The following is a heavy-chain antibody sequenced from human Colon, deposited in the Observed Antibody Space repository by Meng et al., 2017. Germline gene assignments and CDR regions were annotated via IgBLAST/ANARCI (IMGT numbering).Heavy chain of an antibody. V-gene: IGHV4-30-4*01. D-gene: IGHD3-22*01. CDR2: IYHSGST. J-gene: IGHJ2*01. CDR3: ARGYYDSSGYGYWYFDL. CDR1: GGSISSGDYY. Sequence: QVQLPESGPGPVKPSQTLSLTCTVSGGSISSGDYYWSWIRQPPGKGLEWIGYIYHSGSTYYNPSLKSRVTISVDTSKNQFSLKLSSVTAADTAVYYCARGYYDSSGYGYWYFDLWGRGTLVTVSS.